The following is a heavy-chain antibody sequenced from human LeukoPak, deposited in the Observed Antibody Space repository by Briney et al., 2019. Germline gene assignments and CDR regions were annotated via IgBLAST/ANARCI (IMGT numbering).Heavy chain of an antibody. V-gene: IGHV4-59*01. Sequence: SETLSLTCTVSGGSISTFSWNWIRQPPEQGLEWIGYVNSNGGTYNNPSLKSRVTVSLDMSKNQFSLKLSSATAADSALYYCARCGTNNRGYHYMDDWGKGTTVTVSS. CDR1: GGSISTFS. CDR2: VNSNGGT. D-gene: IGHD2/OR15-2a*01. J-gene: IGHJ6*03. CDR3: ARCGTNNRGYHYMDD.